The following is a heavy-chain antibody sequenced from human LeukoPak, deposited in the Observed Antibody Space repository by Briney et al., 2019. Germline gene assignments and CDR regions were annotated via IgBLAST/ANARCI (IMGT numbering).Heavy chain of an antibody. Sequence: GGSLRLSCAASGFTFDDYAMHWVRQAPGKGLEWVSGISWNSGSIGYADSVKGRFTISRDNAKNSLYLQMNSLRAEDTALYYCARDDILTGYIYYYGMGVWGQGTTVTVSS. V-gene: IGHV3-9*01. CDR1: GFTFDDYA. J-gene: IGHJ6*02. CDR2: ISWNSGSI. CDR3: ARDDILTGYIYYYGMGV. D-gene: IGHD3-9*01.